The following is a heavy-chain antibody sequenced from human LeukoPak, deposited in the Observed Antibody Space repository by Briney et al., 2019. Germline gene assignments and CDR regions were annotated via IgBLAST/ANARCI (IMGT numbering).Heavy chain of an antibody. D-gene: IGHD5-12*01. CDR2: INSDGSST. V-gene: IGHV3-74*03. CDR3: ARVHGYVSGAFDY. Sequence: GGSLRLSCAASGFTFDNYWMHWVRQAPGKGLVWVSHINSDGSSTTYADSVKGRFTISRDNAKNTLYLQMNSLRAEDTAVYYCARVHGYVSGAFDYWGQGTLVTVSS. J-gene: IGHJ4*02. CDR1: GFTFDNYW.